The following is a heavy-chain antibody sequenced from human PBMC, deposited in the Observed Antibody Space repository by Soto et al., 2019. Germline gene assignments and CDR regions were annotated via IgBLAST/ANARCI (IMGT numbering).Heavy chain of an antibody. CDR1: GFTFSSYW. CDR2: IKQDGSEK. CDR3: ARDDYGDAPPGIFDY. J-gene: IGHJ4*02. Sequence: GGSLRLSCAASGFTFSSYWMSWVRQAPGKGLEWVANIKQDGSEKYYVDSVKGRFTISRDNAKNSLYLQMNSLRAEDTAVYYCARDDYGDAPPGIFDYWGQGTLVTVSS. D-gene: IGHD4-17*01. V-gene: IGHV3-7*01.